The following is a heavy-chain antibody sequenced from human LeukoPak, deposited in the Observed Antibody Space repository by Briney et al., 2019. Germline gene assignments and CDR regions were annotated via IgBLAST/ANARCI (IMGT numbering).Heavy chain of an antibody. Sequence: PSETLSLTCTVSSGSIGSYYWSWIRQPPGKGLEWIGYISNSGSTNYNPSLKSRVTISVDTSKNQFSLRLSSVTAADTAVYYCSRGGYIYGGRNWFDPWGQGTLVTVSS. CDR3: SRGGYIYGGRNWFDP. D-gene: IGHD5-18*01. J-gene: IGHJ5*02. CDR2: ISNSGST. V-gene: IGHV4-59*01. CDR1: SGSIGSYY.